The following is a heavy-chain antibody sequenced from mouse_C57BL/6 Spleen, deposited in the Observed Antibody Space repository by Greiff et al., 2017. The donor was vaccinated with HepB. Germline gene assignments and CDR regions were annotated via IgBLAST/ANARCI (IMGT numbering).Heavy chain of an antibody. CDR3: ARSADMDY. J-gene: IGHJ4*01. V-gene: IGHV1-4*01. Sequence: VQLVESGAELARPGASVKMSCKASGYTFTSYTMHWVKQRPGQGLEWIGYINPSSGYTKYNQKFKDKATLTADKSSSTAYMQLSSLTSEDSAVYYCARSADMDYWGQGTSVTVSS. CDR2: INPSSGYT. CDR1: GYTFTSYT.